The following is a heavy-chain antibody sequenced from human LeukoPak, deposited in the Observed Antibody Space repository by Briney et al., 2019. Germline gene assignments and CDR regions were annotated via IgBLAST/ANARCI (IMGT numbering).Heavy chain of an antibody. CDR2: VTPTGGGT. D-gene: IGHD1-26*01. Sequence: GASVTVSCTASGYTFTSYYMHWVRQAPGQGLEWMGLVTPTGGGTIYAEKFQGRVTMTRDTSASTVYMELGSLTSEDTAVYYCARGDSGSYYYWGQGTLVTVSS. CDR3: ARGDSGSYYY. V-gene: IGHV1-46*01. J-gene: IGHJ4*02. CDR1: GYTFTSYY.